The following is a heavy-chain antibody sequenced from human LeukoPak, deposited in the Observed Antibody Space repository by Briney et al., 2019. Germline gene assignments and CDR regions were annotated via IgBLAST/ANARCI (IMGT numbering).Heavy chain of an antibody. CDR2: ISTSGST. CDR1: GGSISSGTYY. CDR3: ARGDYYDSSGYFY. J-gene: IGHJ4*02. D-gene: IGHD3-22*01. Sequence: SQTLSLTCTVSGGSISSGTYYWRWIRQPAGKGLEWIGRISTSGSTDYNPSLKSRVTMSVDTSKNQFSLKLSSVTAADTAVYYCARGDYYDSSGYFYWGQGTLVTVSS. V-gene: IGHV4-61*02.